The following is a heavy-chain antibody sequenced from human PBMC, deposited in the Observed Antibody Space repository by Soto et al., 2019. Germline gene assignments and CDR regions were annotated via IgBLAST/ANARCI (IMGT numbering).Heavy chain of an antibody. V-gene: IGHV4-39*01. D-gene: IGHD6-13*01. Sequence: PSETLSPTCKVPGCSISSSSYYWGWIRQPPGKGREGVGSIYYSGSTYYNPSLKSRVTISVDTSKNQFSLKLSSVTAADTAVYYCARHEAAAGTTWFDPWGQGTLVTVSS. J-gene: IGHJ5*02. CDR2: IYYSGST. CDR1: GCSISSSSYY. CDR3: ARHEAAAGTTWFDP.